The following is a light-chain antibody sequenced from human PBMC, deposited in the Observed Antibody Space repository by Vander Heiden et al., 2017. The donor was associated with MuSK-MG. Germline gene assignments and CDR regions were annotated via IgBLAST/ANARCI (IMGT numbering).Light chain of an antibody. Sequence: EIVLTQSPATLSLSPGERATLSCRASQSVSGCLVWYQQKPGKAPRLLIYDASNRATGIPARFSGSGSGTDFTLTISSLEPEDFAVYYCQHRRNWPITFGQGTQLEIK. CDR2: DAS. V-gene: IGKV3-11*01. CDR3: QHRRNWPIT. CDR1: QSVSGC. J-gene: IGKJ5*01.